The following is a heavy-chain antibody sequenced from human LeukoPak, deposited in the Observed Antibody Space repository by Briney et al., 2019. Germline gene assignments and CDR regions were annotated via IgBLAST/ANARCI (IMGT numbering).Heavy chain of an antibody. CDR3: ARDQEGFDY. V-gene: IGHV1-46*01. CDR1: GYTFTSNY. Sequence: ASVKVSCKASGYTFTSNYIHWVRQAPGQGLEWMGTIYPRDGSTSYAQKFQGRVTVTRDTSTSTVHMELSDLRSEDTAVYYCARDQEGFDYWGQGTLVTVSS. J-gene: IGHJ4*02. CDR2: IYPRDGST.